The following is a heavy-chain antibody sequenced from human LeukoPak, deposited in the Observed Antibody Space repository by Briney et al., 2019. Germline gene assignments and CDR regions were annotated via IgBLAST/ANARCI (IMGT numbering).Heavy chain of an antibody. CDR2: INHSGST. V-gene: IGHV4-34*01. Sequence: PSETLSLTCAVYGGSFSGYYWSWIRQPPGKGLEWIGEINHSGSTNYNPSLKSRVTISVDTSKNQFSLKLSSVTAADTAVYYCARGGCSYAQDVWGQGTTVTVSS. D-gene: IGHD5-18*01. J-gene: IGHJ6*02. CDR3: ARGGCSYAQDV. CDR1: GGSFSGYY.